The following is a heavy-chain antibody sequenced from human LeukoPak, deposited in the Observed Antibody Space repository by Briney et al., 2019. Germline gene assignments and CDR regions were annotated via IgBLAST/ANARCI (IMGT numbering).Heavy chain of an antibody. CDR1: GLTFSSYE. J-gene: IGHJ3*02. CDR3: ARESVTMVRRAFDI. V-gene: IGHV3-48*03. CDR2: ISSSGSTI. D-gene: IGHD3-10*01. Sequence: GGCLRLSCAVSGLTFSSYEMNWVRQAPGKGLGWVSYISSSGSTIYYADSVKGRFTISRDNAKNSLYLQMNSLRAEDTAVYYCARESVTMVRRAFDIWGQGTMVTVSS.